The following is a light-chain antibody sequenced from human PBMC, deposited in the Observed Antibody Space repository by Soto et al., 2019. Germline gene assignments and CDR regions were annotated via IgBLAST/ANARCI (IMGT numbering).Light chain of an antibody. CDR2: GAS. J-gene: IGKJ5*01. V-gene: IGKV1-39*01. Sequence: DIQMTQSPSSLSASVGDRVTITCRASQSIDRYLNWYQQKPGTAPKLLISGASSLRSGVPSRFSGSGSGTDFTPTINSLQPEDFATYYCQQGSRTLTFGGGTRMEIK. CDR1: QSIDRY. CDR3: QQGSRTLT.